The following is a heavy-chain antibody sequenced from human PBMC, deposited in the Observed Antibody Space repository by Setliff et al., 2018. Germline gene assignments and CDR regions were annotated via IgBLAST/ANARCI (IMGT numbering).Heavy chain of an antibody. Sequence: ASVKVSCKASGYTFTSYYIHWVRQAPGQGLEWMGVINPKNGGATYPQNLQGRVTMTRDTSMSTVYMELSSLRFEGTAVYYCARERAGGRGFTFGAIYYYYGMDVWGQGTTVTVSS. CDR2: INPKNGGA. V-gene: IGHV1-46*01. CDR3: ARERAGGRGFTFGAIYYYYGMDV. D-gene: IGHD3-16*01. J-gene: IGHJ6*02. CDR1: GYTFTSYY.